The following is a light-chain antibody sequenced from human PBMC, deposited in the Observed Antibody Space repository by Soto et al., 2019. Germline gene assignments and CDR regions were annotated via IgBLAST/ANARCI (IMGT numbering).Light chain of an antibody. CDR2: ATS. CDR1: QSISSY. V-gene: IGKV1-39*01. Sequence: DIQMTHSPSSLSASVVDRVTITFLASQSISSYLNWYQQKPGKAPKLLIYATSSLQSGVPSRFSASGSGTEFTLTITSLQPEDFGTYYCQQGYSPVITFGQGTRLEIK. J-gene: IGKJ5*01. CDR3: QQGYSPVIT.